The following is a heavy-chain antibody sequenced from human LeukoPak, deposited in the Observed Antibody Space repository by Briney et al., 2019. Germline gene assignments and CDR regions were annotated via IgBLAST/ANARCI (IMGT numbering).Heavy chain of an antibody. CDR1: GFTFSSYA. D-gene: IGHD1-26*01. CDR2: ISSNGGST. J-gene: IGHJ4*02. Sequence: GGSLRLSCAASGFTFSSYAMHWVRQAPGKGLEYVSAISSNGGSTYYANSVKGRFTISRDNSKNTPYLQMGSLRAEDMAVYYCARSSGSYIGDVDYWGQGTLVTVSS. V-gene: IGHV3-64*01. CDR3: ARSSGSYIGDVDY.